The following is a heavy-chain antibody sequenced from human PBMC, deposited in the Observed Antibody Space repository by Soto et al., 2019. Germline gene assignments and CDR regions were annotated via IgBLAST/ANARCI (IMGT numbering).Heavy chain of an antibody. CDR1: GFTFSSYA. J-gene: IGHJ4*02. CDR2: ISGSGGTT. V-gene: IGHV3-23*01. CDR3: AKDLDSSSSHQDY. D-gene: IGHD6-6*01. Sequence: GGSLRLSCAASGFTFSSYAMSWVRQAPGKGLEWVSSISGSGGTTYYADSVKGRFTISRDNSKNMLFLQLDSLRVEDTAVYYCAKDLDSSSSHQDYWGQGTLVTVSS.